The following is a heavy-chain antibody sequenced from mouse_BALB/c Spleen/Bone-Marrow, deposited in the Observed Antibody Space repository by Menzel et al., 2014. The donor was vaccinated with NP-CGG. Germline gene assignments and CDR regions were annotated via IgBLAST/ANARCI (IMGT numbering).Heavy chain of an antibody. J-gene: IGHJ3*01. CDR2: FHPYNDDT. CDR3: TRGGGFAY. V-gene: IGHV1-47*01. CDR1: GYTFTTYP. Sequence: VQLQESGAELVKPGASVKMSCKAFGYTFTTYPIEWMKQNHGKSLEWIGNFHPYNDDTKYNEKFKGKAKLTVEKSSSTFYLELKRLTSEDSGFYFCTRGGGFAYWGQGTLVTVSA.